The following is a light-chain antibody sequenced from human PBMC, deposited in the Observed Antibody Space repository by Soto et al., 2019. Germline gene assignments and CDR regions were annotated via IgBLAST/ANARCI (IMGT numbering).Light chain of an antibody. CDR1: QGIAPY. CDR2: ATS. J-gene: IGKJ4*01. V-gene: IGKV1-27*01. CDR3: QKYNSAPLT. Sequence: DVQMTQSPSSLSAFVGDRVTITCRANQGIAPYLAWFQQKPGKVPKLLIYATSTLQSGVPSRFSGSGSGTDFTLTISSLQPEDIGTYYCQKYNSAPLTFGGGTKVEIK.